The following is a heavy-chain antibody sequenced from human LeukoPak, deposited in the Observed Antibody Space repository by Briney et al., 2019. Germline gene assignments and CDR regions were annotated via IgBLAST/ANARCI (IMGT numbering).Heavy chain of an antibody. V-gene: IGHV4-38-2*02. CDR3: ARDSDQGGIDY. D-gene: IGHD1-26*01. J-gene: IGHJ4*02. CDR2: IYYSGTI. Sequence: SETLSLTCTVSGYSISRGYYWGWIRQPPGNGLEWIGTIYYSGTIYYNSSLKSRVTISVDRSKNQLSLKLSSLTAADTAVYFCARDSDQGGIDYWGQGTLVTVSS. CDR1: GYSISRGYY.